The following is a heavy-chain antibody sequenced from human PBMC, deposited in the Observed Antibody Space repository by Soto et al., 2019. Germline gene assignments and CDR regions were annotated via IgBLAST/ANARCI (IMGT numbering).Heavy chain of an antibody. V-gene: IGHV1-46*01. CDR3: ARDWEFGY. J-gene: IGHJ4*02. CDR1: GYTVSSFY. Sequence: ASVKVSGKASGYTVSSFYMHWVRQAPGQGLEWMGVINPSGDSTTYAQRFQGRLSMTRDTATSTRYRELSSLRSEETAVYYCARDWEFGYWGQGTLVTVSS. D-gene: IGHD3-10*01. CDR2: INPSGDST.